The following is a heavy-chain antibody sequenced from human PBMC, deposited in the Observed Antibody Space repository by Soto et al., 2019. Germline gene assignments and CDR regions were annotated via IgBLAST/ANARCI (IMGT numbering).Heavy chain of an antibody. CDR3: AREPTLGYSGYAAGVDY. V-gene: IGHV1-69*04. Sequence: SVKVSCKASGGTFSSYTISWVRQAPGQGLEWMGRIIPILGIANYAQKFQGRVTITADKSTSTAYMELSSLRSEDTAVYYCAREPTLGYSGYAAGVDYWGQGTLVTVSS. D-gene: IGHD5-12*01. CDR1: GGTFSSYT. J-gene: IGHJ4*02. CDR2: IIPILGIA.